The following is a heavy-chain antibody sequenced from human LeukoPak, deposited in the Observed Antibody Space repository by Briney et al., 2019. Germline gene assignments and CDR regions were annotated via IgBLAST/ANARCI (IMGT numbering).Heavy chain of an antibody. Sequence: GASVKVSCKASGYTFTGYYMHWVRQAPGQGLEWMGWINPSGGSTSYAQKFQGRVTMTRDMSTSTVYMELSSLRSEDTAVYYCARDRGLVGATFYYWGQGTLVTVPS. CDR1: GYTFTGYY. CDR2: INPSGGST. D-gene: IGHD1-26*01. CDR3: ARDRGLVGATFYY. V-gene: IGHV1-46*01. J-gene: IGHJ4*02.